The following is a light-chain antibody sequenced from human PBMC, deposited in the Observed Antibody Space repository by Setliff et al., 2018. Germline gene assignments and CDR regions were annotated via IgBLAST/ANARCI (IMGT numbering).Light chain of an antibody. CDR3: GAWDRSLNVYV. CDR1: SSNVGKNY. V-gene: IGLV1-51*01. Sequence: QSALTQPPSVSAAPGQKVTIACSGSSSNVGKNYVSWYQQFPGTAPRLLIYDDQRSSGIPDRFSGSKPGTSATLDITGLQTGDEADYYCGAWDRSLNVYVFGTGTKVTVL. CDR2: DDQ. J-gene: IGLJ1*01.